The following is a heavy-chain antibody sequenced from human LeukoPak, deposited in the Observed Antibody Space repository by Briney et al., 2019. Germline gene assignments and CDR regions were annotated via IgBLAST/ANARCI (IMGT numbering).Heavy chain of an antibody. J-gene: IGHJ4*02. CDR2: INSDESNT. V-gene: IGHV3-74*01. Sequence: PWGSLRLSCAASGFTFSTYWMHWVRQAPGKGLVWVSRINSDESNTNYADSVKGRFTISRDNAKNTLYLQMNSLRAEDTAVYYCARDDYGDYFFPYWGQGTLVTVSS. CDR1: GFTFSTYW. D-gene: IGHD4-17*01. CDR3: ARDDYGDYFFPY.